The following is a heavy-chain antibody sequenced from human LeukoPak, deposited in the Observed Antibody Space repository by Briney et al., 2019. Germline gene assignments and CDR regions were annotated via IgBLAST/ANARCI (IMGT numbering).Heavy chain of an antibody. Sequence: GGSLRLSCAASGFTFSSYWMHWVRQAPGKGLVWVSRINSDGSSTSYADSVKGRFTISRDNAKNTLYLQMNSLRAEDTAVYYCARGARYYYYYMDVWGKGTTVTVSS. CDR3: ARGARYYYYYMDV. V-gene: IGHV3-74*01. CDR2: INSDGSST. J-gene: IGHJ6*03. CDR1: GFTFSSYW.